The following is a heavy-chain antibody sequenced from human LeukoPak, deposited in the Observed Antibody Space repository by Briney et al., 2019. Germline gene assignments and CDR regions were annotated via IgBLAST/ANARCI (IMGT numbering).Heavy chain of an antibody. J-gene: IGHJ4*02. CDR2: INPNSGGT. D-gene: IGHD3-3*01. V-gene: IGHV1-2*02. CDR1: GYIFTTYA. CDR3: ARDLTYYDFWSGYSQLDY. Sequence: ASVKVSCKASGYIFTTYAMSWVRQAPGQGLEWMGWINPNSGGTNYAQKFQGRVTMTRDTSISTAYMELSRLRSDDTAVYYCARDLTYYDFWSGYSQLDYWGQGTLVTVSS.